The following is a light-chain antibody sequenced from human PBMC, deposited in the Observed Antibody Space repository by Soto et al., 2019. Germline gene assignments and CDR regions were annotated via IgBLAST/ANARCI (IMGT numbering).Light chain of an antibody. Sequence: DLQMTQSTSYLSASFGDRVTLPCRASQSISSYLNWYQQKPGKAPKILIYAASSLQSGVPSRFSGSGSGTDSTLTISSLKPEDFATYYCQQGYSTRTFGQGTKVDIK. J-gene: IGKJ1*01. CDR1: QSISSY. V-gene: IGKV1-39*01. CDR3: QQGYSTRT. CDR2: AAS.